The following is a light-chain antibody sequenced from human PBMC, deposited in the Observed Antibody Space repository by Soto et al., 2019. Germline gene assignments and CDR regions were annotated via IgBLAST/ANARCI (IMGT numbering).Light chain of an antibody. CDR3: SSFAGGNIVV. CDR1: SSDIGSYNY. J-gene: IGLJ2*01. V-gene: IGLV2-14*03. Sequence: QSVLTQPASVSGSPGQSITISCTGTSSDIGSYNYVSWYQQYPDKAPKLMIYDVSNRPSGVSNRFSGSKSGNTASLTISGLQAEDEADYYCSSFAGGNIVVFGGGTKLTVL. CDR2: DVS.